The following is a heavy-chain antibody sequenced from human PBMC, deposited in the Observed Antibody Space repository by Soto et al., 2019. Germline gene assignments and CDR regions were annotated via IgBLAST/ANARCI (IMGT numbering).Heavy chain of an antibody. CDR2: ISGSGGHT. CDR3: AKDRSSSWRAFEH. CDR1: GFIFSNYA. V-gene: IGHV3-23*01. D-gene: IGHD6-13*01. Sequence: VQLLESGGGLVQPGGSLRLSCAASGFIFSNYAMTWVRQAPGKGLEWVSFISGSGGHTYYADSVKGRFTISRDRSKNTLYLQMSSLRADDTAVYYCAKDRSSSWRAFEHWGPGTLVIVSS. J-gene: IGHJ4*02.